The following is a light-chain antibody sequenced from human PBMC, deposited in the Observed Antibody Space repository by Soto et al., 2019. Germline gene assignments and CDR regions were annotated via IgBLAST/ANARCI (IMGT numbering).Light chain of an antibody. V-gene: IGLV2-14*01. CDR1: NSDVGLYDF. CDR3: ISYTSDDVRYV. Sequence: QSDLTQPASVSGTPGQSITISCTGSNSDVGLYDFVSWYQHHPGRAPKLIVSEVSHRPSGISNRFSGSKSGNTASLTISGLQSEDEADYYCISYTSDDVRYVFGTGTKVTVL. J-gene: IGLJ1*01. CDR2: EVS.